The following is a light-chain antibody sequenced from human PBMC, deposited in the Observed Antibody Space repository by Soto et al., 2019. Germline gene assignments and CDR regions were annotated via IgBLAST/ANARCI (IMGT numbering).Light chain of an antibody. V-gene: IGKV1-5*01. J-gene: IGKJ4*01. CDR3: QQYNSYPLT. CDR2: DAS. Sequence: DIQMTQSPSTLSASVGDRVTITCRASQSISSGLAWYQQKPGKAPKLLIYDASSLESGVHSRFSGSGSGTEFNLTISSLQPDDFATYYCQQYNSYPLTFGGGTKVEIK. CDR1: QSISSG.